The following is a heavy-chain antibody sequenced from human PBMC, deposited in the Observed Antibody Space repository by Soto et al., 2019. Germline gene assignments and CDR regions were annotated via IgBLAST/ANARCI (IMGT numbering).Heavy chain of an antibody. Sequence: ASVKVSCKASGGTFSSYAISWVRQAPGQGLEWMGGIIPIFGTANYAQKFQGRVTITADESTSTAYMELSSLRSEDTAVYYCARAYYDSSGYPPYWFDPWGQGTLVTVSS. D-gene: IGHD3-22*01. CDR1: GGTFSSYA. V-gene: IGHV1-69*13. J-gene: IGHJ5*02. CDR3: ARAYYDSSGYPPYWFDP. CDR2: IIPIFGTA.